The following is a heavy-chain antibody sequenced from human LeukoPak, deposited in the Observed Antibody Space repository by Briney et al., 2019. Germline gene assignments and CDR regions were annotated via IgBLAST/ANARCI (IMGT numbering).Heavy chain of an antibody. D-gene: IGHD6-13*01. CDR2: IYYSGST. CDR1: GGSISSSSYY. Sequence: SETLSLTCTVSGGSISSSSYYWGWIRQPPGKGLEWIGSIYYSGSTYYNPSLKSRVTISVDTSKNQFSLKLSSVTAADTAVYYCARSSWYDIIDYWGQGTLVTVSS. V-gene: IGHV4-39*07. J-gene: IGHJ4*02. CDR3: ARSSWYDIIDY.